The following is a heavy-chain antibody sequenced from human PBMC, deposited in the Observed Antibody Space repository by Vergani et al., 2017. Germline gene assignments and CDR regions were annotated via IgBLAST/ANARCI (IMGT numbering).Heavy chain of an antibody. D-gene: IGHD3-10*01. CDR1: GYTFTSYG. Sequence: QVQLVQSGAEVKKPGASVKVSCKASGYTFTSYGINWVRQAPGQGLEWMGWISAYNGNTNYAQKLQGRVTMTTDTSTTTAYMERRSLRSDDTAVYYCAGDPLYYYASGSYCSGPRDGPRPSAFDIWGQGTVVTVSS. CDR3: AGDPLYYYASGSYCSGPRDGPRPSAFDI. V-gene: IGHV1-18*01. J-gene: IGHJ3*02. CDR2: ISAYNGNT.